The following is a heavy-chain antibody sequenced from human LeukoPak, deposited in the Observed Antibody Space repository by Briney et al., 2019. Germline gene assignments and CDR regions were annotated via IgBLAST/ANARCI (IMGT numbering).Heavy chain of an antibody. V-gene: IGHV3-53*01. D-gene: IGHD7-27*01. Sequence: PGGSLRLSCVASGFTVSYNYMSWVRQAPGKGLEWVSVIYSDGTTFYADSVQGRFTISRDNPKNTLYLQMDSVRAEDTAVYYCVRVGTWGQGTLVTVSS. CDR2: IYSDGTT. CDR1: GFTVSYNY. J-gene: IGHJ5*02. CDR3: VRVGT.